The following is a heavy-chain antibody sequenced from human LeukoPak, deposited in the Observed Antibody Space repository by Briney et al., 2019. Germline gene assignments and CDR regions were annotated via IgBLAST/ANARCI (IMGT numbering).Heavy chain of an antibody. CDR1: GGTFSSYA. J-gene: IGHJ4*02. Sequence: GASVKVSCKASGGTFSSYAISWVRQAPGQGLEWMGRIIPTFGIANYAQKFQGRVTITADKSTSTAYMELSSLRSEDTAVYYCASLYCSGGSCNFDYWGQGTLVTVSS. CDR3: ASLYCSGGSCNFDY. V-gene: IGHV1-69*04. CDR2: IIPTFGIA. D-gene: IGHD2-15*01.